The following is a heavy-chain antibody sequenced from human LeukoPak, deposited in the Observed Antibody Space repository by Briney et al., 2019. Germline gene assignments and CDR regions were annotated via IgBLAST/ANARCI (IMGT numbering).Heavy chain of an antibody. D-gene: IGHD1-14*01. J-gene: IGHJ4*02. CDR1: GYSFTKYW. Sequence: GEALKISCKGSGYSFTKYWNGCVRQMSGKGLEWMGIIYPGDSDTRYSPSFQGQVTISADKSISTAYLQWSSLKASDTAMYYCARHHPLTNFDYWGQGTLVTVSS. CDR2: IYPGDSDT. CDR3: ARHHPLTNFDY. V-gene: IGHV5-51*01.